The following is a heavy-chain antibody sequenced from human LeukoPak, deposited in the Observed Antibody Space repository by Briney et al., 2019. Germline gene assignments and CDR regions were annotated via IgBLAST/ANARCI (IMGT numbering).Heavy chain of an antibody. V-gene: IGHV3-23*01. D-gene: IGHD3-22*01. CDR1: GFTFSSYA. J-gene: IGHJ4*02. Sequence: PGGSLRLSCAASGFTFSSYAMSWVRQAPGKGLEWVSAISGSGGSTYYADSVKGRFTISRDNSKNRLFLHMNSLRPEDTALYYCARDHGHYDSSGYFDYWGQGTLVTVSS. CDR2: ISGSGGST. CDR3: ARDHGHYDSSGYFDY.